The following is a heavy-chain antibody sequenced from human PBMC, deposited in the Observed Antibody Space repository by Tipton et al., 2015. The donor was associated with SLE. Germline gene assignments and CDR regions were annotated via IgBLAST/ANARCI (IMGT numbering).Heavy chain of an antibody. J-gene: IGHJ6*02. CDR3: ARGWGYDSLYYYYGMDV. D-gene: IGHD5-12*01. Sequence: LRLSCTVSGGSISSYYWSWIRQPPGKGLEWIGYIYYSGSTNYNPSLKSRVTISVDTSKNQFSLKLSSVTAVDTAVYYCARGWGYDSLYYYYGMDVWGQGTTVTVSS. V-gene: IGHV4-59*01. CDR2: IYYSGST. CDR1: GGSISSYY.